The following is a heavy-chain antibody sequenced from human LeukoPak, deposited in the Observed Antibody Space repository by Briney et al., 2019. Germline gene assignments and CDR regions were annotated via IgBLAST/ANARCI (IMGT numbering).Heavy chain of an antibody. CDR1: GFTFDDYG. Sequence: GGSLRLSWAASGFTFDDYGMSWVRQAPGKGLEWVSGINWNGGSTGYADSVKGRFTTSRDNAKNSLYLQMNSLRAEDTALYYCARGTLKAAATDFDYWGQGTLVTVSS. J-gene: IGHJ4*02. V-gene: IGHV3-20*04. CDR3: ARGTLKAAATDFDY. D-gene: IGHD6-13*01. CDR2: INWNGGST.